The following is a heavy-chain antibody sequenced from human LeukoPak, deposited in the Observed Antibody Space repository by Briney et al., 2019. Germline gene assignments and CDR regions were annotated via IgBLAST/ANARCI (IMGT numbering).Heavy chain of an antibody. CDR2: IRYDGSNK. CDR1: GFTFSSYG. V-gene: IGHV3-33*01. J-gene: IGHJ6*02. D-gene: IGHD3-10*01. Sequence: GGSLRLSCAASGFTFSSYGMHWVRQAPGKGLEWVAGIRYDGSNKYYADSVKGRFTISRDNSKNTLYLQMNSLRAQDTAVYYCAREPPPYCYGSGSLRPFHYGMDVWGQGTTVTVSS. CDR3: AREPPPYCYGSGSLRPFHYGMDV.